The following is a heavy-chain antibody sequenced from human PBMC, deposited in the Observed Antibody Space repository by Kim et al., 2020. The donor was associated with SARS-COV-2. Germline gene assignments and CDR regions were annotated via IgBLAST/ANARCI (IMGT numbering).Heavy chain of an antibody. J-gene: IGHJ4*02. Sequence: SETLSLTCTVSGGSISSGGYYWSWIRQHPGKGLEWIGYIYYSGSTYYNPSLKSRVTISVDTSKNQFSLKLSSVTAADTAVYYCARDHTGDPYYFDYWGQGTLVTVSS. CDR1: GGSISSGGYY. D-gene: IGHD7-27*01. CDR2: IYYSGST. V-gene: IGHV4-31*03. CDR3: ARDHTGDPYYFDY.